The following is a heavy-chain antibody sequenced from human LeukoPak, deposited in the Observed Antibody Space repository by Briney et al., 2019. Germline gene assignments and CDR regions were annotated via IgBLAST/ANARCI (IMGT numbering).Heavy chain of an antibody. CDR2: IYSGGST. D-gene: IGHD7-27*01. CDR3: AKIVGIYRPYDAFDI. V-gene: IGHV3-53*01. Sequence: PGGSLRLSCAASGVTVSSNYMSWVRQAPGKGLEWVSVIYSGGSTYYADSVKGRFTISRDNSKNTLYLQMNSLRAEDTAVYYCAKIVGIYRPYDAFDIWGQGTMVTVSS. CDR1: GVTVSSNY. J-gene: IGHJ3*02.